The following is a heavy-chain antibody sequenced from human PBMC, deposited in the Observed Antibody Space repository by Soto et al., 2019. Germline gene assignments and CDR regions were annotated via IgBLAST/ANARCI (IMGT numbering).Heavy chain of an antibody. CDR2: IIPIFGTA. Sequence: SVKVSCKASGGTFSSYAISWVRQAPGQGLEWMGGIIPIFGTANYAQKFQGRVTITADKSTSTAYMELSSLRSEDTAVYYCARAPYYYDSSGYYTWGQGYLVTVSS. CDR3: ARAPYYYDSSGYYT. CDR1: GGTFSSYA. V-gene: IGHV1-69*06. D-gene: IGHD3-22*01. J-gene: IGHJ4*02.